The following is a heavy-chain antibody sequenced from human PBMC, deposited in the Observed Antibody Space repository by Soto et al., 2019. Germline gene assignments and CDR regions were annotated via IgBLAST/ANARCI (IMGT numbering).Heavy chain of an antibody. V-gene: IGHV1-69*01. D-gene: IGHD3-16*02. J-gene: IGHJ6*02. CDR2: IIPIFGTA. CDR1: GGTFSSYA. CDR3: ARSYYDYVWGSYRGYGMDV. Sequence: QVPLVQSGAEVKKPGSSVKVSCKASGGTFSSYAISWVRQAPGQGLEWMGGIIPIFGTANYAQKFQGRVTITADETTSTAYMELSSLRSEDTAVYYCARSYYDYVWGSYRGYGMDVWGQGTTVTVSS.